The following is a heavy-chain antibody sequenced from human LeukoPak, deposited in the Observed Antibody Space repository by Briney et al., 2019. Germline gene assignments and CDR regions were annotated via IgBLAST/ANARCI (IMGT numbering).Heavy chain of an antibody. CDR2: IYYSGST. CDR1: GGCISSYY. J-gene: IGHJ4*02. CDR3: ARHDKNPNSSGYYYYY. D-gene: IGHD3-22*01. V-gene: IGHV4-59*08. Sequence: PSETLSLTCTVSGGCISSYYWSWIRQPPGKGLEWIGYIYYSGSTNYNPSLKSRVTISVDTSKNQFSLKLSSVTAADTAVYYCARHDKNPNSSGYYYYYWGQGTLVTVSS.